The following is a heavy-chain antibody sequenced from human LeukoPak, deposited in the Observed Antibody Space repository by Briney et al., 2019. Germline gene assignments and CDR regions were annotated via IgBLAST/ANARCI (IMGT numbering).Heavy chain of an antibody. CDR1: GFTFSSYS. Sequence: GGSLRLSCAASGFTFSSYSMNWVRQAPGKGLEWVSSISSSSSYIYYADSVKGRFTISRDNAKNSLYLQMNSLRAEDTAVYYRARETYYYDSSGYRSYYYYMDVWGKGTTVTVSS. D-gene: IGHD3-22*01. V-gene: IGHV3-21*01. J-gene: IGHJ6*03. CDR3: ARETYYYDSSGYRSYYYYMDV. CDR2: ISSSSSYI.